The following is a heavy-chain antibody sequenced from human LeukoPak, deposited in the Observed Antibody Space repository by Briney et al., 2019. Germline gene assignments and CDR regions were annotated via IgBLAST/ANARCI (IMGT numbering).Heavy chain of an antibody. CDR3: ARVRAYDFWSGPWGWFDP. V-gene: IGHV4-59*01. J-gene: IGHJ5*02. D-gene: IGHD3-3*01. CDR2: IYYSGST. CDR1: GGSISSYY. Sequence: SETLSLTCTVSGGSISSYYWSWIRQPPGKGLEWIGYIYYSGSTNYNPSLKSRVAISVDTSKNQFSLKLCSVTAADTAVYYCARVRAYDFWSGPWGWFDPWGQGTLVTVSS.